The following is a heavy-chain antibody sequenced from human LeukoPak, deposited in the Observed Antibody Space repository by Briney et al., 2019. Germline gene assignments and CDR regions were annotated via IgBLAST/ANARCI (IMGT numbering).Heavy chain of an antibody. Sequence: GRSLRLSCAASGFTFDDYAMHWVRQAPGKGLEWVSGISWNSGSIGYVDSVKGRFTISRDNAKNSLYLQMNSLRAEDTALYYCAKDRSDFWSGPPRYYGMDVWGQGTTVTVSS. CDR2: ISWNSGSI. D-gene: IGHD3-3*01. CDR3: AKDRSDFWSGPPRYYGMDV. CDR1: GFTFDDYA. V-gene: IGHV3-9*01. J-gene: IGHJ6*02.